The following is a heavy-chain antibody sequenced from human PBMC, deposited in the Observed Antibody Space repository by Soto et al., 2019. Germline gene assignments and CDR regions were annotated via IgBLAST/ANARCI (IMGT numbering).Heavy chain of an antibody. CDR1: GGTFSSYA. Sequence: QVQLVQSGAEVKKPGSSVKVSCKASGGTFSSYAISWVRQAPGQGLEWMGGIIPIFGTANYAQKFQGRVTIPADEATSKAYMELSSLRSEDRAVDYCVLKTSGHDFSTLDYRGQGTLVTVSS. CDR3: VLKTSGHDFSTLDY. D-gene: IGHD5-12*01. CDR2: IIPIFGTA. V-gene: IGHV1-69*01. J-gene: IGHJ4*02.